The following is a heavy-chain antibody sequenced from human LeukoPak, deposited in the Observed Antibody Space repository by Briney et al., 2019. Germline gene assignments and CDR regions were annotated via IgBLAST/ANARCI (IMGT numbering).Heavy chain of an antibody. J-gene: IGHJ3*02. Sequence: SETLSLTCAVYGGSFSGYYWSWIRQPPGKGLEWIGEINHSGSTNYNPSPKSRVTISVDTSKNQFSLKLSSVTAADTAVYYCAREYSTMIVVVTKGSDAFDIWGQGTMVTVSS. CDR1: GGSFSGYY. CDR3: AREYSTMIVVVTKGSDAFDI. D-gene: IGHD3-22*01. V-gene: IGHV4-34*01. CDR2: INHSGST.